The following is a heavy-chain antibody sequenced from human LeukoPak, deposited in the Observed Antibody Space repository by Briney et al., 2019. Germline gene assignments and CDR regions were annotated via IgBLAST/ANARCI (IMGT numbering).Heavy chain of an antibody. Sequence: SETLSLTCRVSGGSIRSYYWSWIRQPPGKGREWIGCVYYSGTTNYNPSLKSRVTISVDTSKNQFSLKVTSVTVADTAVYYCAAEGDYWHRFAHWGQGALVTVSS. CDR3: AAEGDYWHRFAH. CDR2: VYYSGTT. V-gene: IGHV4-59*01. D-gene: IGHD4-17*01. J-gene: IGHJ4*02. CDR1: GGSIRSYY.